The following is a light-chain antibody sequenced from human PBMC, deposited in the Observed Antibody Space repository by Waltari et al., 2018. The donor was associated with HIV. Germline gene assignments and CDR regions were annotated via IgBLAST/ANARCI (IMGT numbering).Light chain of an antibody. CDR3: QVWDTNTDQYVI. CDR2: HDT. CDR1: NIGSKC. V-gene: IGLV3-21*01. J-gene: IGLJ2*01. Sequence: SYVLTQSPSVSVAPGKTARLTCGGKNIGSKCVTWYQQQPGQAPVMVIYHDTHRPSGIPDRFSGSNSEDTATLTIRRVEAGDEADYYCQVWDTNTDQYVIFGGGTNLAV.